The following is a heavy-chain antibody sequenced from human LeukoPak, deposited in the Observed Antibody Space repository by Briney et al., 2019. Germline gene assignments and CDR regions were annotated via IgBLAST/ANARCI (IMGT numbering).Heavy chain of an antibody. CDR3: ARGAYYYDSSGLGAFDI. V-gene: IGHV4-30-2*01. CDR2: IYHSGST. D-gene: IGHD3-22*01. J-gene: IGHJ3*02. CDR1: GGSISSGGYS. Sequence: SETLSLTCAVSGGSISSGGYSWSWIRQPPGKGLEWIGYIYHSGSTYYNPSLKSRVTISVDRSKNQFSLRLSSVTAADTAVYYCARGAYYYDSSGLGAFDIWGRGTMVTVSS.